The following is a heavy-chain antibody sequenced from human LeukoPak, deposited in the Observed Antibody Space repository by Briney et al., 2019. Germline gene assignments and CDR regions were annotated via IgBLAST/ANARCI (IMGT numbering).Heavy chain of an antibody. D-gene: IGHD2-2*01. CDR3: AREQYCSSTSCPTWPYYYYYMDV. CDR1: GYTFTSYG. V-gene: IGHV1-18*01. Sequence: ASVKVSCKASGYTFTSYGISWVRQAPGQGLEWMGWISAYNGNTNYAQKLQGRVTMTTDTSTSTAYMELRSLRSDDTAVYYCAREQYCSSTSCPTWPYYYYYMDVWGKGTTVTVSS. J-gene: IGHJ6*03. CDR2: ISAYNGNT.